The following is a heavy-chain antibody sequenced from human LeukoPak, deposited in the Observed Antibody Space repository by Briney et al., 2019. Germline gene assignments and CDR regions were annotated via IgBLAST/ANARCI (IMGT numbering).Heavy chain of an antibody. CDR1: GGSISSGSYY. CDR2: IYTSGST. CDR3: ARGNGQPFDY. J-gene: IGHJ4*02. Sequence: PSETLSLTCTVSGGSISSGSYYWSWIRQPAGKGLEWIGLIYTSGSTNYNPSLKSRVTISVDTSKNQFSLKLSSVTAADTAVYYCARGNGQPFDYWGQGTLVTVSS. V-gene: IGHV4-61*02. D-gene: IGHD1-1*01.